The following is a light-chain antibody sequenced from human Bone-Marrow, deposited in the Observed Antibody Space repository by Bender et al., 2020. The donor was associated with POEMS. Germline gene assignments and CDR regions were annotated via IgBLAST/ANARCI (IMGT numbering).Light chain of an antibody. CDR1: SSDVGSYNL. CDR2: EVT. V-gene: IGLV2-23*02. J-gene: IGLJ3*02. Sequence: QSALTQPASVSGSPGQSITISCTGTSSDVGSYNLVSWYQQHPGKAPKLMIYEVTKRPSGVSNRFSGSKSGNTASLTISGLQAEDEGDYYCQSYDNSLGGWVFGGGTKLTVL. CDR3: QSYDNSLGGWV.